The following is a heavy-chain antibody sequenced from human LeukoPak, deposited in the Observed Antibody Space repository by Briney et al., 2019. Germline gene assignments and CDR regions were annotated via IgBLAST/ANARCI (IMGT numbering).Heavy chain of an antibody. CDR3: AKKGDLWRGRRGNWFDP. D-gene: IGHD3-10*01. CDR1: GFTFSTYA. J-gene: IGHJ5*02. CDR2: ISASGSRT. V-gene: IGHV3-23*01. Sequence: GGSLRLSCAPSGFTFSTYAMSWVRQAPGKGLEWVSAISASGSRTYYAGSVKGRFTVSRDNSKDTLYLQMNSLRAEDTAVYYCAKKGDLWRGRRGNWFDPWGQGTLVTVSS.